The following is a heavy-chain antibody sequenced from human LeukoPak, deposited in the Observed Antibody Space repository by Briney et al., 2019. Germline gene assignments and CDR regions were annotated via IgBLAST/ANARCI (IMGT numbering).Heavy chain of an antibody. CDR1: GGSISSSSYY. Sequence: SETLSLTCTVSGGSISSSSYYWGWIRQPPGKGLEWIGSIYYSGSTYYNPSLKSQVTISVDTSKNQFSLKLSSVTAADTAVYYCARHVRWSSWYGGDYWGQGTLVTVSS. D-gene: IGHD6-13*01. V-gene: IGHV4-39*01. CDR2: IYYSGST. J-gene: IGHJ4*02. CDR3: ARHVRWSSWYGGDY.